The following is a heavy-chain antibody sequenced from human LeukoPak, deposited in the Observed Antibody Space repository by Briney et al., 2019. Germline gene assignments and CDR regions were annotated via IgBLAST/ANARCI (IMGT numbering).Heavy chain of an antibody. J-gene: IGHJ4*02. CDR2: IYYSGST. D-gene: IGHD3-10*01. Sequence: SETLSLTCTVSGGSISSYYWSWIRQPPGKGLEWIGYIYYSGSTNYNPSLKSRVTISVDTSKNQFSLKLSSVTPADTAVYYCARTAKYYYGSETYYFFDYWGQGTLVTVSS. CDR1: GGSISSYY. CDR3: ARTAKYYYGSETYYFFDY. V-gene: IGHV4-59*01.